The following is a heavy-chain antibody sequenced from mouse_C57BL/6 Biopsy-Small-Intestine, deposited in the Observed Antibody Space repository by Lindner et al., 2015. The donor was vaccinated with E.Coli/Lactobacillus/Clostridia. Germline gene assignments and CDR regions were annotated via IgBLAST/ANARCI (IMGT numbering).Heavy chain of an antibody. D-gene: IGHD1-1*01. V-gene: IGHV1-63*01. CDR1: GGTFNSYA. CDR2: IIPIFATT. Sequence: SVKVSCKASGGTFNSYAISWVRQAPGQGLEWVGHIIPIFATTNYAQKFQGRVTITADEHTSTAYLEVNSLRSEDTAIYYCVTNLYAVDYWGQGTLVTVST. J-gene: IGHJ4*01. CDR3: VTNLYAVDY.